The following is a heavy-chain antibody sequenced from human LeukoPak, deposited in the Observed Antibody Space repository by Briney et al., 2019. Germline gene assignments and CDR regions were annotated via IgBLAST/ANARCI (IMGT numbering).Heavy chain of an antibody. V-gene: IGHV5-51*01. Sequence: GESLKISCKGSGYSFTSYWIGWVRQMPGQGLEWMGIIFPGESDTRYSPSFQGQVTISADKSISTAYLQWSSLKASDTAMYYCARLNLPSIFGVVISPPFDYWGQGTLVTVSS. CDR2: IFPGESDT. CDR1: GYSFTSYW. J-gene: IGHJ4*02. D-gene: IGHD3-3*01. CDR3: ARLNLPSIFGVVISPPFDY.